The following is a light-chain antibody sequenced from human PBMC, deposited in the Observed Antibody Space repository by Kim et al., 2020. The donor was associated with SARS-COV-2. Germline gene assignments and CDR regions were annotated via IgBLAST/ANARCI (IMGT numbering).Light chain of an antibody. CDR1: QSISSY. CDR2: AAS. J-gene: IGKJ2*01. V-gene: IGKV1-39*01. Sequence: DIQMTQSPSSLSASVGDRVTITCQASQSISSYLNWYQQKPGKAPKLLIYAASSLQSGVPSRFSGSGSGTDFTLTISSLQPEDFATYYSQRNYSTPRTSGQGTKLEI. CDR3: QRNYSTPRT.